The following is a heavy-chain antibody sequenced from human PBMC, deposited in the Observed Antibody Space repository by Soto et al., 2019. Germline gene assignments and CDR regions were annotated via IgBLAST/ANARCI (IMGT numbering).Heavy chain of an antibody. D-gene: IGHD5-18*01. V-gene: IGHV2-5*02. CDR1: GFSHSTSGVG. CDR2: IYWDADK. J-gene: IGHJ6*02. CDR3: AHRTIQVYGMDV. Sequence: QITLKESGPTLVKPTQTLTLTCTFSGFSHSTSGVGVGWIRQPPGKALELLALIYWDADKRYSPSLRSRLTITKDTSKNQVVKKMTNIDPVDTATYYCAHRTIQVYGMDVWGQGTKVTVSS.